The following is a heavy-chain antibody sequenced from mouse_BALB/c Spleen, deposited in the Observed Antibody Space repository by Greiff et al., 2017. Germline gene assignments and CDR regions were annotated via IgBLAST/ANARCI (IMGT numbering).Heavy chain of an antibody. Sequence: VQLQHSGPELVRPGVSVKISCKGSSYTFTDYAMHWVKQSHAKSLEWIGVISTYYGNTNYNQKFKGKATMTVDKSSSTAYMELARLTSEDSAVYYCAREAGLRQDAMDYWGQGTSVTVSS. CDR1: SYTFTDYA. CDR2: ISTYYGNT. D-gene: IGHD2-2*01. V-gene: IGHV1-67*01. J-gene: IGHJ4*01. CDR3: AREAGLRQDAMDY.